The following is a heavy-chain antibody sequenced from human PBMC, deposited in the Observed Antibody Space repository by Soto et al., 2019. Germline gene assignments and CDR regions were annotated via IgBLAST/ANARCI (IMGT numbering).Heavy chain of an antibody. J-gene: IGHJ4*02. CDR3: ARYTLHDYVDYAPRTSHGLDS. D-gene: IGHD4-17*01. Sequence: QITLKESGPSPVKPTQTLTVTCTFSGFSLSNSGVGVAWIRQPPGKALEWLALIYGDNDKRYSPSLKTRLTTPXXXSXXHDVLTMTTIDPVNTPTYYCARYTLHDYVDYAPRTSHGLDSWTQGTQVTVSS. V-gene: IGHV2-5*02. CDR1: GFSLSNSGVG. CDR2: IYGDNDK.